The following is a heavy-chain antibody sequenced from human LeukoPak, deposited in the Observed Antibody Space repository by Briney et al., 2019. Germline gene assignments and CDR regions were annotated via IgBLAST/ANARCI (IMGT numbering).Heavy chain of an antibody. Sequence: ASVKVSCKASGYTFIGYYIHWVRQAPGQGLEWMGWINPNSGGTNYAQKFQGRVTLTRDTSISTVYVELPSLTSDDTAVYYCVRNGHCSGGNCYAWFDPWGQGTQVTVSS. CDR2: INPNSGGT. CDR3: VRNGHCSGGNCYAWFDP. J-gene: IGHJ5*02. D-gene: IGHD2-15*01. V-gene: IGHV1-2*02. CDR1: GYTFIGYY.